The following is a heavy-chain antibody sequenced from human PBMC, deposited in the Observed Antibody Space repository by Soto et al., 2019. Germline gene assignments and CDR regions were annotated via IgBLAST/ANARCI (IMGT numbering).Heavy chain of an antibody. CDR3: AKDPPYGAGYFDY. D-gene: IGHD3-10*01. J-gene: IGHJ4*02. V-gene: IGHV3-23*01. CDR2: ISGSGGST. CDR1: GFTFSSYA. Sequence: GSLRLSCAASGFTFSSYAMSWVRQAPGKGLEWVSTISGSGGSTHYADSVKGRFTISRDNSKNTLYLQMNSLRADDTAVYFCAKDPPYGAGYFDYWGQGTPVTVSS.